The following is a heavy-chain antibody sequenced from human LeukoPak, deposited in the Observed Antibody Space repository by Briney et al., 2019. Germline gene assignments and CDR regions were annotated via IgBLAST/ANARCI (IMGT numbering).Heavy chain of an antibody. Sequence: HPGGSLRLSCAASGFTFSSYGMHWVRQAPGKGLEWVAFIRYDGSNKYYADSVKGRFTISRDNSKNTLYLQMNSLRAEDTAVYYCAKVSSRITMVRGVVPNWFDPWGQGTLVTVSS. D-gene: IGHD3-10*01. J-gene: IGHJ5*02. CDR2: IRYDGSNK. CDR3: AKVSSRITMVRGVVPNWFDP. V-gene: IGHV3-30*02. CDR1: GFTFSSYG.